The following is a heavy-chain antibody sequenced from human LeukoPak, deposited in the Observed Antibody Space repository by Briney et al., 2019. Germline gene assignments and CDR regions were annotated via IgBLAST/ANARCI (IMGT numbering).Heavy chain of an antibody. J-gene: IGHJ4*02. CDR1: GFTFSSFW. CDR3: ARDAYSLFDY. CDR2: INQDGSEK. V-gene: IGHV3-7*04. D-gene: IGHD2-21*01. Sequence: GGSLRLSCEASGFTFSSFWMSWVRQAPGKGLEWVANINQDGSEKYYVDSVKGRFTISRDNAKNSLFLQVNSLRAEDTAVYYCARDAYSLFDYWGQGTLVTVSS.